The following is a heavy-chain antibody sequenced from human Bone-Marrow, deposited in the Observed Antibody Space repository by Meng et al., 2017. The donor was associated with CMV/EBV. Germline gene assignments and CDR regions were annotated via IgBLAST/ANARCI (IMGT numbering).Heavy chain of an antibody. J-gene: IGHJ4*02. V-gene: IGHV3-48*04. CDR2: ISSSSSTI. CDR3: ARGVPFYRPHYSSSTREIDY. Sequence: GESLKISYAASGFTFSSYSMNWVRQAPGKGLEWVSYISSSSSTIYYADSVKGRFTISRDNAKNSLYLQMNSLRAEDTAVYYCARGVPFYRPHYSSSTREIDYWGQGTLVTVSS. CDR1: GFTFSSYS. D-gene: IGHD6-6*01.